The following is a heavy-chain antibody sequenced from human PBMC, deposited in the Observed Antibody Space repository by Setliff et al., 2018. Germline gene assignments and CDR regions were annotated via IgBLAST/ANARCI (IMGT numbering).Heavy chain of an antibody. D-gene: IGHD3-16*01. CDR2: INQDGSGK. V-gene: IGHV3-7*01. CDR3: ARDLGAIFRYGLDV. Sequence: PGGSLRLSCAASGFTFSSFWMAWVRQSPGRGLEWVANINQDGSGKFYVDSVKGRFTISRDRAKNSLYLQMNSLRAEDTAVYYCARDLGAIFRYGLDVWGQGTTVTVSS. CDR1: GFTFSSFW. J-gene: IGHJ6*02.